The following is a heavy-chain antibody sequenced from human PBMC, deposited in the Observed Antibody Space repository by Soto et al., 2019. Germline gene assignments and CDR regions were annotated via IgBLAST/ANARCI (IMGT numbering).Heavy chain of an antibody. CDR1: GYTFTTYG. CDR2: ISGYTSNT. V-gene: IGHV1-18*04. Sequence: ASVKVSCKASGYTFTTYGGAWVRQAPGRGLEWLGWISGYTSNTNYTQKLQGRVTLTADTSTSTAYMELRSLRPDDTAVYYCARDTNMGYCSGGSCSWFDPCGQGTLVTVSS. CDR3: ARDTNMGYCSGGSCSWFDP. J-gene: IGHJ5*02. D-gene: IGHD2-15*01.